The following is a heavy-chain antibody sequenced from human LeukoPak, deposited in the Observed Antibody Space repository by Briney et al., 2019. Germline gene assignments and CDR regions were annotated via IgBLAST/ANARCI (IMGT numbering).Heavy chain of an antibody. V-gene: IGHV3-7*04. J-gene: IGHJ4*02. D-gene: IGHD3-10*01. CDR2: IKHDGSEA. CDR1: EFTFNRYW. CDR3: TRDALFGSGRTHLDF. Sequence: GGSLRLSCAASEFTFNRYWMSWVCQAPGKGLEWVANIKHDGSEAHYVDSVEGRFTISRDNAKNSLSLQMNSLNVDDTGVYFCTRDALFGSGRTHLDFWSQGTLVSVSS.